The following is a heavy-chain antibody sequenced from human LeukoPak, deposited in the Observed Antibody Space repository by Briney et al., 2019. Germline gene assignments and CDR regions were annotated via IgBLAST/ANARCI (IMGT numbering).Heavy chain of an antibody. CDR3: ANHLACGSTSCPPFDD. CDR2: ISSSGSTI. J-gene: IGHJ4*02. V-gene: IGHV3-11*04. D-gene: IGHD2-2*01. CDR1: GFTFSDYY. Sequence: PGGSLRLSCAASGFTFSDYYMSWIRQAPGKGLEWVSYISSSGSTIYYADSVKGRFTISRDNAKNSLYLQMNSLRAEDTAVYYYANHLACGSTSCPPFDDWGQGTLVTVSS.